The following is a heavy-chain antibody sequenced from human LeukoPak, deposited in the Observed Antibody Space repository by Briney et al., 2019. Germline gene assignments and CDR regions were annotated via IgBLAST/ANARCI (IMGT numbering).Heavy chain of an antibody. J-gene: IGHJ4*02. Sequence: ASVKVSCKASGYTFTSYGISWVRQAPGQGLEWMGWISAYNGNTNHAQKLQGRVTMTTDTSTSTAYMELRSLRSDDTAVYYCARVAPPNDYGDYWGYFDYWGQGTLVTVSS. CDR2: ISAYNGNT. CDR3: ARVAPPNDYGDYWGYFDY. V-gene: IGHV1-18*04. D-gene: IGHD4-17*01. CDR1: GYTFTSYG.